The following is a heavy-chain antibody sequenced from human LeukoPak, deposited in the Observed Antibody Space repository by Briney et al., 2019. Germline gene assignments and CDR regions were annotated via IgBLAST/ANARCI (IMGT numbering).Heavy chain of an antibody. V-gene: IGHV3-49*04. CDR3: TRVYCSSTSCYRVLGFDY. J-gene: IGHJ4*02. CDR2: IRSNAYGGTT. Sequence: GGSLRLSCTASGFTFGDYAMSWVRQAPGKGLEWVGFIRSNAYGGTTEYAASVKGRFTISRDDSKSIAYLQMNSLKTEDTAVYYCTRVYCSSTSCYRVLGFDYWGQGTLVTVSS. CDR1: GFTFGDYA. D-gene: IGHD2-2*02.